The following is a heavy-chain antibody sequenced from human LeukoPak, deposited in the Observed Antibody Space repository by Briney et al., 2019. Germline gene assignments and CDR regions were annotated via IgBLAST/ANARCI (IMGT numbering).Heavy chain of an antibody. CDR1: GLTLSRYW. CDR2: ISSDGSNT. V-gene: IGHV3-74*01. D-gene: IGHD6-6*01. CDR3: AKDGMYSSSSSYYFDY. Sequence: QAGGSLRLSCAASGLTLSRYWMHWVRQVPGKGLVWVSYISSDGSNTSYADSVKGRFTISRDYSKNTLYLQMNSLRAEDTALYYCAKDGMYSSSSSYYFDYWGPGTLVTVSS. J-gene: IGHJ4*02.